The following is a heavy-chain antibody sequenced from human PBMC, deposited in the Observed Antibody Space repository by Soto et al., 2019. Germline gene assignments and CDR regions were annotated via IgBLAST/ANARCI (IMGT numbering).Heavy chain of an antibody. CDR2: IYHSGST. J-gene: IGHJ4*02. V-gene: IGHV4-30-2*01. CDR3: ARDDGGHFDH. Sequence: QLQLQESGSGLVKPSQTLSLTCVVSGGSISSGGFSWGWIRQPPGKALEWIGYIYHSGSTFYNPSLKSRVAMSIDRSKNEFSLNVTSVTAADTAFYYGARDDGGHFDHLGQGILVTVSS. CDR1: GGSISSGGFS.